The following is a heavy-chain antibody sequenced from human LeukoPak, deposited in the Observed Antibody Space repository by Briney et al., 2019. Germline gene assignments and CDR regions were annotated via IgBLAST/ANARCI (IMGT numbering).Heavy chain of an antibody. D-gene: IGHD3-22*01. CDR2: IWYDGSNK. CDR3: ARDRVSDYYDSSGYDY. J-gene: IGHJ4*02. CDR1: GFTFSSYG. V-gene: IGHV3-33*01. Sequence: HPGRSLRLSCAASGFTFSSYGMHWVRQAPGKGLEWVAVIWYDGSNKYYADSVKGRFTISRDNSKNTLYLQMNSLRAEDTAVYYCARDRVSDYYDSSGYDYWGQGTLVTVSS.